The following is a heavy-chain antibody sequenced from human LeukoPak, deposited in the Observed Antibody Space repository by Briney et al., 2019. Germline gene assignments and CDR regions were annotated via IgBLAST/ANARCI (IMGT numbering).Heavy chain of an antibody. CDR3: VKDRRYYYGSGSYYNNYFDY. Sequence: PGGSLRLSCSASGFTFSSYAMHWVRQAPGKGLEYVSAISSNGGSTYYADSVKGRFTISRDNSKNTLYLQMSSLRAEDTAVYYCVKDRRYYYGSGSYYNNYFDYWAREPWSPSPQ. CDR1: GFTFSSYA. J-gene: IGHJ4*02. D-gene: IGHD3-10*01. CDR2: ISSNGGST. V-gene: IGHV3-64D*06.